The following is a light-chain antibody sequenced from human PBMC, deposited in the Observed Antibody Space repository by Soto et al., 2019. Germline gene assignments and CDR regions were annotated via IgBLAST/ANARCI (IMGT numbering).Light chain of an antibody. CDR2: EGS. V-gene: IGLV2-23*01. CDR1: SSDVGSYNF. CDR3: SSYAASGTRV. Sequence: QSALTQPASVYGSPGQSITISCTGTSSDVGSYNFVSWYQQHPGKAPKLMIYEGSRRPSGVSNRFSGSYSGNTASLTISGLQAEDEADYYCSSYAASGTRVFGAGTKLTVL. J-gene: IGLJ1*01.